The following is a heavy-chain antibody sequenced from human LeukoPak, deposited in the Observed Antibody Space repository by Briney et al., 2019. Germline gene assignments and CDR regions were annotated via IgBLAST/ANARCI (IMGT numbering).Heavy chain of an antibody. CDR3: ARHGNWDPFDY. CDR2: IYYSGST. D-gene: IGHD7-27*01. CDR1: GDSISSSSYY. J-gene: IGHJ4*02. Sequence: SETLSLTCTVSGDSISSSSYYWAWIRQPPGEGLEWIGTIYYSGSTYYKSSLKSRLTISVDSSKNQFSLKMISVTAADTGVYYCARHGNWDPFDYWGQGALVTVSS. V-gene: IGHV4-39*01.